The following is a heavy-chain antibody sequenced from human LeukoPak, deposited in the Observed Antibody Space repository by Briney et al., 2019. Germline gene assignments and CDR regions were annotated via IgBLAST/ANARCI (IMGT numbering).Heavy chain of an antibody. V-gene: IGHV3-23*01. CDR3: AKESLGDFDY. CDR1: GFTFRDYA. Sequence: GGSLRLSCAASGFTFRDYAMNWVRQAPGKGLEWVSAITHSGGSTYYADSVKGRFTISRDNSKNTLYLQMSNLRVEDTAVYYCAKESLGDFDYWGQGTLVAVSS. D-gene: IGHD3-16*01. J-gene: IGHJ4*02. CDR2: ITHSGGST.